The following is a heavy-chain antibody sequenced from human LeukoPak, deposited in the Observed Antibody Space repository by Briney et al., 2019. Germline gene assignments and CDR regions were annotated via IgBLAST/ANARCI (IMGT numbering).Heavy chain of an antibody. CDR2: INPSGGST. Sequence: ASVKVSCKASGYTFSSYYMHWVRQAPGQGLEWMGIINPSGGSTSYAQKFQGRVTMTRDTSTSTVYMELSSLRSEDTAVYYCARDGVVVPAFDYWGQGTLVTVSS. D-gene: IGHD2-2*01. J-gene: IGHJ4*02. CDR1: GYTFSSYY. V-gene: IGHV1-46*01. CDR3: ARDGVVVPAFDY.